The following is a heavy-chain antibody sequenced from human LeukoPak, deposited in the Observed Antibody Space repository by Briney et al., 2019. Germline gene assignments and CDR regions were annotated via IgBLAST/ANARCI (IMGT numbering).Heavy chain of an antibody. CDR1: GGSFSGYY. D-gene: IGHD1-26*01. CDR3: ARGSPQYSGSYQNAFDI. Sequence: SSETLSLTCAVYGGSFSGYYWSWIRQPPGKGLEWIGYIYYSGSTNYNPSLKSRVTISVDTSKNQFSLKLSSVTAADTAVYYCARGSPQYSGSYQNAFDIWGQGTMVTVSS. V-gene: IGHV4-59*01. J-gene: IGHJ3*02. CDR2: IYYSGST.